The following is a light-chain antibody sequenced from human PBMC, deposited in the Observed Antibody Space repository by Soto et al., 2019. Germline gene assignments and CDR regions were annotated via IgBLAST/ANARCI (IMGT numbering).Light chain of an antibody. CDR3: QHYNNWPPLT. Sequence: EIVMTQSPATVSVSPGERATLSCRPSQRSNSNLAWYQQKPGQAPRLLIYAASTKATGIPARFSGSGSGTAFTLTISSLQSEDFANYYCQHYNNWPPLTFGGGTNLEIK. J-gene: IGKJ4*01. V-gene: IGKV3-15*01. CDR2: AAS. CDR1: QRSNSN.